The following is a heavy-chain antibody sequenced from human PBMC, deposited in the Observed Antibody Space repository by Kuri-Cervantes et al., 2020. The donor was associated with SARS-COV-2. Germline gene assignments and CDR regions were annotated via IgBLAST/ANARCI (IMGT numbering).Heavy chain of an antibody. Sequence: ASVKVSCKASGYTXXSYGISWVRQAPGQGLEWMGWISAYNGNTNYAQKLQGRVTMTTDTSTSTAYMELRSLRSDDTAVYYCARVXMVDYSAQXXYYYMDVWGKGTTVTVSS. CDR1: GYTXXSYG. CDR3: ARVXMVDYSAQXXYYYMDV. J-gene: IGHJ6*03. D-gene: IGHD3-10*01. V-gene: IGHV1-18*01. CDR2: ISAYNGNT.